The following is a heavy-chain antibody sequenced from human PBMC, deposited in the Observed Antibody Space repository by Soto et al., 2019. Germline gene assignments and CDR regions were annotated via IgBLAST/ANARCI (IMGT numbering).Heavy chain of an antibody. J-gene: IGHJ6*02. V-gene: IGHV1-46*01. CDR1: GGTFTSYY. Sequence: ASVKVSCKASGGTFTSYYMHWVRQAPGQGLEWMGIINPSGGSTSYAQKFQGRVTMTRDTSTSTVYMELSSLRSEDTAVYYCARGDIVLVPAAIGPRYYCYRMDVWGQGTTVTVSS. CDR3: ARGDIVLVPAAIGPRYYCYRMDV. CDR2: INPSGGST. D-gene: IGHD2-2*02.